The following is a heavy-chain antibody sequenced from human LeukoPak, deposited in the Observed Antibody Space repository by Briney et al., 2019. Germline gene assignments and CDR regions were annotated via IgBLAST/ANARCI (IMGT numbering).Heavy chain of an antibody. CDR3: AREDYDSSGYYN. V-gene: IGHV4-59*01. CDR1: GGSISSYY. J-gene: IGHJ4*02. Sequence: SETLSLTCTVSGGSISSYYWSWIRQPPGRGREWIGYIYYSGSTNYNPSLKSRVTISVDTSKNQFSLKLSSVTAADTAVYYCAREDYDSSGYYNWGQGTLVTVSS. CDR2: IYYSGST. D-gene: IGHD3-22*01.